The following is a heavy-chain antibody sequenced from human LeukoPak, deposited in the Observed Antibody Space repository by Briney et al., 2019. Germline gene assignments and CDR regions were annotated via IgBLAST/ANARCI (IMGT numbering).Heavy chain of an antibody. Sequence: GGSLRLSCAASGFTFSSHSMNWVRQAPGKGLEWVSAISGSGGSTYYADSVKGRFTISRDNSKNTLYLQMNSLRAEDTAVYYCAKEDTAMATFDYWGQGTLVTVSS. CDR2: ISGSGGST. CDR3: AKEDTAMATFDY. D-gene: IGHD5-18*01. CDR1: GFTFSSHS. J-gene: IGHJ4*02. V-gene: IGHV3-23*01.